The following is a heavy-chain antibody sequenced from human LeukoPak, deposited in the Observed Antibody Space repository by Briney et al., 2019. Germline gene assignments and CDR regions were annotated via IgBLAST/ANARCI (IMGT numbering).Heavy chain of an antibody. CDR3: ARYYYGSGRGANWFDP. D-gene: IGHD3-10*01. V-gene: IGHV5-51*01. Sequence: GESLKISCKGSGSSFTSYWIGWVRQLPGKGLEWMGIIYPGDSDTRYSPSFQGQVTISADKSISTAYLQWSSLKASDTAMYYCARYYYGSGRGANWFDPWGQGTLVTVSS. CDR2: IYPGDSDT. J-gene: IGHJ5*02. CDR1: GSSFTSYW.